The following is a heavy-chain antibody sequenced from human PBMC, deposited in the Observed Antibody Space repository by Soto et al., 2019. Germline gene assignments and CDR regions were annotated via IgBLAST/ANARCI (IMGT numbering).Heavy chain of an antibody. Sequence: ASVKVSCKASGYTFTSYGISWVRQAPGQGLEWMGWISAYNGNTNYAQKLQGRVTMTTDTSTSTAYMELRSLRSDDTAVYYCAREGAVAVPTPVPLDYWGQGTLVTVSS. D-gene: IGHD6-19*01. CDR1: GYTFTSYG. CDR2: ISAYNGNT. V-gene: IGHV1-18*01. CDR3: AREGAVAVPTPVPLDY. J-gene: IGHJ4*02.